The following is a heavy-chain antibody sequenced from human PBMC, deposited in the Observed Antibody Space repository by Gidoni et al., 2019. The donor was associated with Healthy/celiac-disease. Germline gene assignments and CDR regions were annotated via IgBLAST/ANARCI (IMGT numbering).Heavy chain of an antibody. Sequence: QVQLVQSGAEVKKPGSSVKVSCKASAGPLSSYAISWVRQAPGPGLEWMGGIIHIFGTANYAQEFQGRVTITADESTSTAYMGLSSLRSEDTAVYYCARARHDHPYIVVVPAAMGGEDYGMDVWGQGTTVTVSS. V-gene: IGHV1-69*01. CDR2: IIHIFGTA. D-gene: IGHD2-2*01. J-gene: IGHJ6*02. CDR3: ARARHDHPYIVVVPAAMGGEDYGMDV. CDR1: AGPLSSYA.